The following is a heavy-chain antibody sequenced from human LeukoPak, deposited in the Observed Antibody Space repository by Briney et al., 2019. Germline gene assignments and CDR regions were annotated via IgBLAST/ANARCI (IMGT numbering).Heavy chain of an antibody. CDR3: ARVKNCSGGSCYADAFDI. CDR2: INHSGST. J-gene: IGHJ3*02. V-gene: IGHV4-34*01. CDR1: GGSFSGYY. Sequence: SETLSLTCAVYGGSFSGYYWSWIRQPPGKGLEWIGEINHSGSTNYNPSLKSRVTISVDTSKNQFSLKLSSVTAADTAVYYCARVKNCSGGSCYADAFDIWGQGTMVTVSS. D-gene: IGHD2-15*01.